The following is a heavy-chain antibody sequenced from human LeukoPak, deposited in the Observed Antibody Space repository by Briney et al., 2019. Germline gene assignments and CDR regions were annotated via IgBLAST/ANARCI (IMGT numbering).Heavy chain of an antibody. CDR1: GVTFSSYS. Sequence: PGGSLRLSCSASGVTFSSYSMNCVRQAPGKGREWGASISSSSNSIYYADSVKGRFTISRDNDKKSLYLQMTSLRAEDTAVYYCAREGYGSGSRYYYYYGLDVWGQGTTVTVSS. V-gene: IGHV3-21*01. CDR3: AREGYGSGSRYYYYYGLDV. J-gene: IGHJ6*02. CDR2: ISSSSNSI. D-gene: IGHD3-10*01.